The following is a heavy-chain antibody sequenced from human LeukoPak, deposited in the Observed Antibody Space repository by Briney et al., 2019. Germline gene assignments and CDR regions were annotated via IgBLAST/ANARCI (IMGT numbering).Heavy chain of an antibody. Sequence: AESLRLSCAASGFTFSSYSMSWVRQPPGKGLEWVASIRGSGGSTYYADSVKGRFTISRDNSKNTLYLQMSSLRVEDTAVYYCAKDGITLFGVATMFSFLDVWGRGTTVTVSS. V-gene: IGHV3-23*01. J-gene: IGHJ6*04. CDR3: AKDGITLFGVATMFSFLDV. D-gene: IGHD3-3*01. CDR1: GFTFSSYS. CDR2: IRGSGGST.